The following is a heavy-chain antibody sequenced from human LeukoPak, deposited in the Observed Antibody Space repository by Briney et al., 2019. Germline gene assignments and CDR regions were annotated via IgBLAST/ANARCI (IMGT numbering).Heavy chain of an antibody. CDR1: GFTFSSYA. D-gene: IGHD6-6*01. J-gene: IGHJ4*02. Sequence: GGSLRLSCAASGFTFSSYAMSWVRQAPGKGLEWVSTINGGGVNTHYADSVGGRFTISRDNSKNTLFLQMNSLRDEDTAVYYCVKGLDYSSSQMDSWGQGTLVTVSS. V-gene: IGHV3-23*01. CDR3: VKGLDYSSSQMDS. CDR2: INGGGVNT.